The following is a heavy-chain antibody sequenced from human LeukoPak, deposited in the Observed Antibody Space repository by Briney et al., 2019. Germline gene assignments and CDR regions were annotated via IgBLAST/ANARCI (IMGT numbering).Heavy chain of an antibody. J-gene: IGHJ4*02. V-gene: IGHV3-30-3*01. CDR1: GFPFDKYA. CDR3: ARDTGDFEYSSSPPDY. CDR2: ISNVGNSQ. Sequence: GRSLRLSCAASGFPFDKYAMYWVRQAPGKGLEWVALISNVGNSQYYTDSVKGRFTISRDNSENTIYLQMNSLRVADTAVYYCARDTGDFEYSSSPPDYWGQGTLVTVSS. D-gene: IGHD6-6*01.